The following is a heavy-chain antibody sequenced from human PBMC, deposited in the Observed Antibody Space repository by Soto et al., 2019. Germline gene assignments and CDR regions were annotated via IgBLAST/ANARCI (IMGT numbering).Heavy chain of an antibody. J-gene: IGHJ3*02. V-gene: IGHV1-69*01. CDR2: IIPIFAKP. D-gene: IGHD1-7*01. CDR1: GDTFSSYS. CDR3: ARGLGIWNSFYI. Sequence: QVHLIQSGAELKRPGSSVKVSCNASGDTFSSYSITWLRQAPGQRLEWMGGIIPIFAKPTYAQKFQGRVAITADDSTITVYMELASLTSEATAVYYCARGLGIWNSFYIWGQGTPLTVSS.